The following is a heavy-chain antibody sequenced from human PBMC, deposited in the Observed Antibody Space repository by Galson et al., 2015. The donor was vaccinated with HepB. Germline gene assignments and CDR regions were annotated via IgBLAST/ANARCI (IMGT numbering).Heavy chain of an antibody. CDR1: GGTFSSYA. CDR3: ARDGEQVQEIDFGLGRYSSPSFWFDP. D-gene: IGHD6-6*01. Sequence: SVKVSCKASGGTFSSYAISWVRQAPGQGLEWMGGIIPIFGTANYAQKFQGRVTITADKSTSTAYMELSSLRSEDTAVYYCARDGEQVQEIDFGLGRYSSPSFWFDPWGQGTLVTVSS. CDR2: IIPIFGTA. J-gene: IGHJ5*02. V-gene: IGHV1-69*06.